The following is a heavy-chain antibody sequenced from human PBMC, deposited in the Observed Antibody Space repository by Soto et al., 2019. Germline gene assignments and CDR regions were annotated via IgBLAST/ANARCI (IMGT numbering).Heavy chain of an antibody. CDR1: GYSFTSYY. CDR2: INLSGGST. V-gene: IGHV1-46*03. CDR3: ARKAAAAKGHFDY. J-gene: IGHJ4*02. Sequence: GASVKVSCKASGYSFTSYYMHWVRQAPGQGLEWMGIINLSGGSTSYAQKFQGRVTMTRDTSTSTVYMELSSLRSEDTAVYYCARKAAAAKGHFDYWGQGTLVTSPQ. D-gene: IGHD6-13*01.